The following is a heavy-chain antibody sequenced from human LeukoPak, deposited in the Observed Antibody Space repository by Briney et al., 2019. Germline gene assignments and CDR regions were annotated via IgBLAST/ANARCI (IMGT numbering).Heavy chain of an antibody. CDR1: GYNLNTYH. J-gene: IGHJ3*02. D-gene: IGHD1-26*01. CDR2: ITSTGTTT. V-gene: IGHV1-46*02. Sequence: ASVKVSCKASGYNLNTYHMHWVRQAPGQGLEWMGIITSTGTTTICAQKFQGRVTMTRDTSTSTVYMDLSSLRSDDTAVYYCARAVGHYWAFDMWGQGTMVTVSS. CDR3: ARAVGHYWAFDM.